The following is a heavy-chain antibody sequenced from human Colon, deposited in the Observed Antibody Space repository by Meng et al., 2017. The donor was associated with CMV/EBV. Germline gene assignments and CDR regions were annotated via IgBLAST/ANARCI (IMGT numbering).Heavy chain of an antibody. CDR1: GYTFTGYY. CDR2: INPNSGGT. V-gene: IGHV1-2*02. J-gene: IGHJ4*02. Sequence: ASVKVSCKASGYTFTGYYMHWVRQAPGQGLEWMGWINPNSGGTNYAQKFQGRVTMTRDTSISTAYMELSRLRSDDTAVYYCVRSMVFGVTAPDYWGQGTLVTVSS. CDR3: VRSMVFGVTAPDY. D-gene: IGHD3-3*01.